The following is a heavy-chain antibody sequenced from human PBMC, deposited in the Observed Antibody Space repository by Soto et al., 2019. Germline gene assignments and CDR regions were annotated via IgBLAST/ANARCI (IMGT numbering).Heavy chain of an antibody. CDR1: GYSFAGYW. CDR3: ARQISDSYSGPNHQYLFDS. CDR2: IDPSDSQT. J-gene: IGHJ4*02. V-gene: IGHV5-10-1*01. Sequence: GEALKISCKGSGYSFAGYWITWVRQMPGKGLEWMGRIDPSDSQTYYSPSFRGHVTISAAKSITTVFLQWSSLRASDTAMYYCARQISDSYSGPNHQYLFDSWAQGTLVTVSA. D-gene: IGHD1-26*01.